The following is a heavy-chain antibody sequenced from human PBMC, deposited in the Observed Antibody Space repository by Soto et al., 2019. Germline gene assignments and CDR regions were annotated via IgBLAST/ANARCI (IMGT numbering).Heavy chain of an antibody. Sequence: SETLSLTCAVYGGSFSGYYWSWIRQPPGKGLEWIGEINHSGSTNYNPSLKSRVTISVDTSKNQFSLKLSSVTAADTAVYYCARGLGKANRRGGAYMDVWGKGTTVTVSS. J-gene: IGHJ6*03. CDR2: INHSGST. CDR1: GGSFSGYY. D-gene: IGHD1-26*01. CDR3: ARGLGKANRRGGAYMDV. V-gene: IGHV4-34*01.